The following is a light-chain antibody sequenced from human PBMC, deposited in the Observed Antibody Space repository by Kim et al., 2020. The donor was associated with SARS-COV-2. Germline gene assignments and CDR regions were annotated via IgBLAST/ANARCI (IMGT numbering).Light chain of an antibody. CDR2: DAS. V-gene: IGKV1-5*01. Sequence: DIQMTQSPSTLSASVGDRVTITCRASQSISSWSAWYQQKPGKAPKLLIYDASSLESGVPSRFSGSGSGTEFTLTISSLQPDDFATYYCQQYNSYSWTFGQVTKVEIK. J-gene: IGKJ1*01. CDR3: QQYNSYSWT. CDR1: QSISSW.